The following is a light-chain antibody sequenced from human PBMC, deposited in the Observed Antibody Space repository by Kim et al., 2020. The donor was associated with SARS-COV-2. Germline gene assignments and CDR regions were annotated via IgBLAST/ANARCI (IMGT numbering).Light chain of an antibody. CDR2: GAS. CDR1: QSVSSSY. J-gene: IGKJ1*01. Sequence: PGDTATLSCRASQSVSSSYLAWYQQKPGQAPRLLIYGASSRATGIPDRFSGSGSGTDFTLTISRLEPEDFAVYYCQQYGSSPPWTFGQGTKVDIK. CDR3: QQYGSSPPWT. V-gene: IGKV3-20*01.